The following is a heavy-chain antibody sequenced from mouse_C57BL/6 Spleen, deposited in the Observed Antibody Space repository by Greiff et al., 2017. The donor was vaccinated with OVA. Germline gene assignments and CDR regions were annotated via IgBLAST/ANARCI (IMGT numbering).Heavy chain of an antibody. Sequence: QVQLQQPGAELVKPGASVMMSCKASGYTFTSYWITWVKQRPGQGLEWIGDIYPGSGSTNYNEKFKSKATLTVDTSSSTAYMQLSSLTSEDSAVYYCARRGRGEEPLYYFDYWGQGTTLTVSS. CDR1: GYTFTSYW. CDR2: IYPGSGST. V-gene: IGHV1-55*01. CDR3: ARRGRGEEPLYYFDY. D-gene: IGHD2-13*01. J-gene: IGHJ2*01.